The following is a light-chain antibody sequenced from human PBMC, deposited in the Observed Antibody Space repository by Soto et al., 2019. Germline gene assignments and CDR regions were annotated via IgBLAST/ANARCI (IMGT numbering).Light chain of an antibody. Sequence: QSVLTQPRSVSGSPGQSVTISCTGTSSDVGGYNYVSWYQQHPGKAPKLMIYDVSKRPSGVPDRFSGSKSGNTASLTISGLQAEDEAVYYCCSYAGDYTLVFGGGTKLTVL. CDR1: SSDVGGYNY. V-gene: IGLV2-11*01. J-gene: IGLJ2*01. CDR2: DVS. CDR3: CSYAGDYTLV.